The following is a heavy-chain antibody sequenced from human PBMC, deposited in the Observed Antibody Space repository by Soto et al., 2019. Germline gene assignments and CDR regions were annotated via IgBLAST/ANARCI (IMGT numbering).Heavy chain of an antibody. Sequence: QVQLVQSGAEVKKPGASVKVSCKASGYTFTSYEINWVRQATGQGLEWMGWMNPNSGDTGYAQKFQGRVTMTRNTSISTAYMELSSRRSEDTAVYYCARGELLWCGELLRWGQGTLVTVSS. CDR3: ARGELLWCGELLR. V-gene: IGHV1-8*01. D-gene: IGHD3-10*01. J-gene: IGHJ4*02. CDR1: GYTFTSYE. CDR2: MNPNSGDT.